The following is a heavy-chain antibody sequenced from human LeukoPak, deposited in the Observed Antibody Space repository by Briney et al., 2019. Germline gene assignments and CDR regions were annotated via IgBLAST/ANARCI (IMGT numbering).Heavy chain of an antibody. D-gene: IGHD3-10*01. CDR3: ARDRRGFGELSLGWFDP. Sequence: GGSLRLSCAASGFTVSSNYISWVRQAPGKGLEWVSVIYSGGSTYYADSVKGRFTISRDNSKNTLYLQMNSLRAEDTAVYYCARDRRGFGELSLGWFDPWGQGTLVTVSS. CDR1: GFTVSSNY. CDR2: IYSGGST. V-gene: IGHV3-53*01. J-gene: IGHJ5*02.